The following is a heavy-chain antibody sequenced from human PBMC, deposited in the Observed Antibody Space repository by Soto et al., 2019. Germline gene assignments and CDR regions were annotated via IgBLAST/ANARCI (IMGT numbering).Heavy chain of an antibody. CDR1: GFTFSTSW. Sequence: EVQLVESGGALVQPGGPLRLSCEASGFTFSTSWMNWVRQPPGKGLVWVSRISPDGSSTSYAVSVKGRFTISRDNAKHTLYMQMNRLRAEDTAVYFCASLDSALPFVPVVVQDFCGRGTRVTVSS. CDR3: ASLDSALPFVPVVVQDF. V-gene: IGHV3-74*01. J-gene: IGHJ4*02. D-gene: IGHD2-21*01. CDR2: ISPDGSST.